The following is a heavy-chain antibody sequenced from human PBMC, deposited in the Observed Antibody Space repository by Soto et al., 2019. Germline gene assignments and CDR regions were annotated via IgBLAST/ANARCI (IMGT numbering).Heavy chain of an antibody. J-gene: IGHJ4*02. CDR1: GFTCSSYA. CDR3: ARDPSGSYREGY. D-gene: IGHD1-26*01. Sequence: GGSLRLSCAASGFTCSSYAMIWVRQAPGKGLEWVSAISGSGGSTYYADSVKGRFTISRDNSKNTLYLQMNSLRAEDTAVYYCARDPSGSYREGYWGQGTLVTVSS. CDR2: ISGSGGST. V-gene: IGHV3-23*01.